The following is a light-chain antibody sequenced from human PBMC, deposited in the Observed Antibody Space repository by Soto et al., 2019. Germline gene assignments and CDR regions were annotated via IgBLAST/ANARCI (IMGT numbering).Light chain of an antibody. CDR1: SSNIGSNY. Sequence: QSVLTQTPSASGPPGQRVTISCSGSSSNIGSNYVYWYQQLPGTAPKLLIYRNNQRPSGVTDRFSGSKSGTSASLAISGLRSEDEADYYCATWDDSLSGPLFGGGTKLTVL. CDR3: ATWDDSLSGPL. CDR2: RNN. J-gene: IGLJ2*01. V-gene: IGLV1-47*01.